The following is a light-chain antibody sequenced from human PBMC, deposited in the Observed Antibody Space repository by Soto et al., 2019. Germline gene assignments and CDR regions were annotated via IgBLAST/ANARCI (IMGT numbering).Light chain of an antibody. CDR2: DAS. CDR3: QQYGSLSWT. CDR1: QSVSSN. J-gene: IGKJ1*01. V-gene: IGKV3-20*01. Sequence: EIVLTQSPGTLSLSPGERATLSCRASQSVSSNLAWYQQKPGQAPRLLIYDASNRATGIPDRFSGSGSGTDFTLTISRLEPEDFAVYSCQQYGSLSWTFGQGTKV.